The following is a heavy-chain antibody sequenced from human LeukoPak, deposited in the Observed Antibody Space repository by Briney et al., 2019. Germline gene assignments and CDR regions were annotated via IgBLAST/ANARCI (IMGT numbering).Heavy chain of an antibody. CDR2: IGGSGDST. Sequence: GGSLILSCAASGFTFSDYYMSWIRQAPGKGLEWVSGIGGSGDSTYYADSVKGRFTISRDNSKNTVYLQMNSLRAEDTAVYYCAKDRQQLANLEYWGQGTLVTVSS. D-gene: IGHD6-13*01. V-gene: IGHV3-23*01. J-gene: IGHJ4*02. CDR1: GFTFSDYY. CDR3: AKDRQQLANLEY.